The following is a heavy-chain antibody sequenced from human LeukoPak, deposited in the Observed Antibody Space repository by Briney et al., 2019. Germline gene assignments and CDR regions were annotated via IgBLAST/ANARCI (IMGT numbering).Heavy chain of an antibody. CDR2: ISTSGRTI. V-gene: IGHV3-48*03. Sequence: GGSLRLSCAASGFTFSNYEMNWVRQAPGTGLEWVSHISTSGRTIYYADSVKGRFTISRDNAKNSLYLQMNSLRAEDTAVYYCARDLSGYCSGGTCYGGWFDPWGQGTLVTVSS. CDR3: ARDLSGYCSGGTCYGGWFDP. D-gene: IGHD2-15*01. J-gene: IGHJ5*02. CDR1: GFTFSNYE.